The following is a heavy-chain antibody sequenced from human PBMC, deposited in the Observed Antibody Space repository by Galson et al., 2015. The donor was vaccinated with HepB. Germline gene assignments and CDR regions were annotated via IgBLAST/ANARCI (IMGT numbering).Heavy chain of an antibody. CDR3: ARESPRIAAAGRPYGGGYYGMDV. D-gene: IGHD6-13*01. CDR1: GYTFTGYY. J-gene: IGHJ6*02. Sequence: SVKVSCKASGYTFTGYYMHWVRQAPGQGLEWMGWINPNSGGTNYAQKFQGWVTMTRDTSISTAYMELSRLRSDDTAVYYCARESPRIAAAGRPYGGGYYGMDVWGQGTTVTVSS. V-gene: IGHV1-2*04. CDR2: INPNSGGT.